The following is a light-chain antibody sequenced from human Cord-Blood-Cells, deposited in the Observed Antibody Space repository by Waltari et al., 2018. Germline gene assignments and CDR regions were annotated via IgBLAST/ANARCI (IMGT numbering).Light chain of an antibody. Sequence: SALTQPPSSSGPPGPSVTISCAATSNDVGCYHSSSCYQQPPDKAPKLMIYEVSQRPSVVPDRFSGSKSGNTASLTVSGLPAEDEADYYCSSYAGSNNWVFGGGTKLTVL. CDR1: SNDVGCYHS. CDR3: SSYAGSNNWV. V-gene: IGLV2-8*01. J-gene: IGLJ3*02. CDR2: EVS.